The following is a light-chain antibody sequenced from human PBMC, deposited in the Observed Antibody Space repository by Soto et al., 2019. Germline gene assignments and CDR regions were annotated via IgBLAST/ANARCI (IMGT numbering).Light chain of an antibody. CDR1: SSDVGGYNY. CDR3: CSYAGSSWV. Sequence: QSVLTQPRSVSGSPGQSVTISCTGTSSDVGGYNYVSWYQQHPGKAPKLIIYDVSKRPSGVPDRFSGSKSGNTASLTISGLQADDEADYYCCSYAGSSWVFGGGTQLTVL. J-gene: IGLJ3*02. CDR2: DVS. V-gene: IGLV2-11*01.